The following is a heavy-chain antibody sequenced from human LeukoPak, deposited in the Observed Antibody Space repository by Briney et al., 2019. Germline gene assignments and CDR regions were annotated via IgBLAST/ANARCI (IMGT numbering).Heavy chain of an antibody. CDR1: GYTFTSYY. CDR3: ARGGPLVLLWFGESQDY. V-gene: IGHV1-2*06. CDR2: INPNSGGT. Sequence: ASVKVSCKASGYTFTSYYMHWVRQAPGQGLEWMGRINPNSGGTNYAQKFQGRVTMTRDTSISTAYMELSRLRSDDTAVYYSARGGPLVLLWFGESQDYWGQGTLVTVSS. D-gene: IGHD3-10*01. J-gene: IGHJ4*02.